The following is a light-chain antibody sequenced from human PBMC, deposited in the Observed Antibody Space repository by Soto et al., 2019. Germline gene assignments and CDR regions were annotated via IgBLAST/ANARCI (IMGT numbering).Light chain of an antibody. V-gene: IGKV3-20*01. CDR1: QSVSSSY. Sequence: EIVLTQSPGTLSLSPGERATLSCRASQSVSSSYLAWYQQKPGQAPRLLIYGASSRGTGIPDRFSGSGSGTDFTLTISGLEPEDFAVYYCQQYGSSSWTFGQGTKVDIK. CDR2: GAS. CDR3: QQYGSSSWT. J-gene: IGKJ1*01.